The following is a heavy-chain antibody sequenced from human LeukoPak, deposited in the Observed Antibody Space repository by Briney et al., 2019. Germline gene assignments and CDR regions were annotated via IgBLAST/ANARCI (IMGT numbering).Heavy chain of an antibody. CDR2: VIFRDGST. Sequence: GGSLRLSCAASGFTFSAYAISWVRQAPGKGLEWVSVIFRDGSTYYGDSVRGRFSISRDNSKNMVYLQMNNLRAEDTAVYFCARDFFDFWSGSWVWGQGTLVTVSS. J-gene: IGHJ4*02. CDR1: GFTFSAYA. V-gene: IGHV3-23*03. CDR3: ARDFFDFWSGSWV. D-gene: IGHD3-3*01.